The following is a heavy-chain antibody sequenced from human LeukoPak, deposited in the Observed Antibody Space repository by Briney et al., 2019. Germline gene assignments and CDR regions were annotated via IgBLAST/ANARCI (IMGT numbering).Heavy chain of an antibody. CDR1: GGSVGSDNSY. CDR2: IYADGSS. CDR3: ARGYYYRT. D-gene: IGHD3-10*01. V-gene: IGHV4-61*02. Sequence: SETLSLTCTVSGGSVGSDNSYWNWIRQPAGKGLEWIGRIYADGSSTYNPSLKSRVTILIDTSKDRFSLRLSSMTAADTAVYYCARGYYYRTWGQGTLVTVSS. J-gene: IGHJ4*02.